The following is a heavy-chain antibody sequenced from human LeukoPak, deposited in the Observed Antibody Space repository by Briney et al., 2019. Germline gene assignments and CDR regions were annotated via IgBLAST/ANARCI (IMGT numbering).Heavy chain of an antibody. V-gene: IGHV4-38-2*02. CDR3: VRVVWSWAPDY. CDR1: GYSISSGYY. J-gene: IGHJ4*02. D-gene: IGHD1-26*01. Sequence: PSETLSLTCTVSGYSISSGYYWGWIRQPPGKGLEWIGSIYHSGSTYYNPSLKSRVTISVDTSKNQFSLKLSSVTAADTAVYYCVRVVWSWAPDYWGQGTLVTVSS. CDR2: IYHSGST.